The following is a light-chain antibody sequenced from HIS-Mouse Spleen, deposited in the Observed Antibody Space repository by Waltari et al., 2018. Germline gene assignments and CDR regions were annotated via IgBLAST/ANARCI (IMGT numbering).Light chain of an antibody. V-gene: IGKV1-9*01. CDR3: QQLNSYPPT. J-gene: IGKJ1*01. Sequence: DIQLTQSPSFLSASVGDRVTITCRASQGISSYLAWSQQKPGKAPKLLIYAASTLQSGVPSRFSGSGSETEFTLTIRSLQPEDFATYYCQQLNSYPPTFGQGTKV. CDR1: QGISSY. CDR2: AAS.